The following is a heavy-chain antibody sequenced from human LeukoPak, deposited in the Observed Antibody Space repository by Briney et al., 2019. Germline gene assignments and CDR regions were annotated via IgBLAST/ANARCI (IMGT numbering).Heavy chain of an antibody. CDR1: GFTFSSDW. V-gene: IGHV3-74*01. CDR3: ASKEVFDY. Sequence: PGGSLRLSRAASGFTFSSDWMHWVRQAPGKGLVWVSGINSDGRSTRYADSVKGRFTISRDNAKNTLYLQMNSLRAEDTAVYYCASKEVFDYWGQGTLVTVSS. CDR2: INSDGRST. J-gene: IGHJ4*02.